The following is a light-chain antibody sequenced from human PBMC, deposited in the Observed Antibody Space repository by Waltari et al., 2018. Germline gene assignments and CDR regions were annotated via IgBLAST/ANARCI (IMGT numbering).Light chain of an antibody. Sequence: EIVLTQSPGTRPLSPGERATLACRARQSVSSSYLAWYQQKAAPAPRLLIYGASSRATGMHVWFSGSGSGTSFTLTITSLEPEDFAVYYCQQYGRSPITFGQGTRLEIK. J-gene: IGKJ5*01. CDR2: GAS. CDR1: QSVSSSY. CDR3: QQYGRSPIT. V-gene: IGKV3-20*01.